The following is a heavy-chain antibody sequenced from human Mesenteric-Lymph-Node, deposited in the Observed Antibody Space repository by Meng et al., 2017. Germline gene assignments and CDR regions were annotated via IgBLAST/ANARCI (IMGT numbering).Heavy chain of an antibody. D-gene: IGHD6-13*01. CDR2: ISPYIGNT. CDR1: PSAFGTYG. Sequence: QVQVVQSGPGGKKPGASVRGSCKAPPSAFGTYGISWVRQAPGLGLEWMGWISPYIGNTNYARELYRRVTMTRDTSASTVYLELRSLRSDDTAMYYCAKDGDSSNWYDIEHWGQGTLVTVSS. J-gene: IGHJ4*02. CDR3: AKDGDSSNWYDIEH. V-gene: IGHV1-18*01.